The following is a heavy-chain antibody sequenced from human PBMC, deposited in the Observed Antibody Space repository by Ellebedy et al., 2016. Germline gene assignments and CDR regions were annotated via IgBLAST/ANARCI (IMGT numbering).Heavy chain of an antibody. CDR1: GGSLSSGNYY. CDR3: ARGTGSYGCGMDV. J-gene: IGHJ6*02. CDR2: VYYSGST. Sequence: SETLSLXCTVSGGSLSSGNYYWGWIRQPPGKGLEWIVNVYYSGSTSYNPSLKSRVTISVDTSKNQFSLKLSSVTAADTAVYYCARGTGSYGCGMDVWGQGTTVTVSS. V-gene: IGHV4-39*01. D-gene: IGHD1-26*01.